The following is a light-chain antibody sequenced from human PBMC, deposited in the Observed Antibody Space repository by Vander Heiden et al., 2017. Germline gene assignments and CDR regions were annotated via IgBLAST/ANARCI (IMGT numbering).Light chain of an antibody. CDR1: TLRSVS. CDR3: NSRDSSSNLLV. Sequence: SSELTQDPAVSVALGQTVRITCQGDTLRSVSAGWYQKKPGQAPVIVLYGKNNRPSGIPDRFSGSNSGPTASLTTTGAQAEDEADDYCNSRDSSSNLLVFGTWTKLTVL. J-gene: IGLJ1*01. V-gene: IGLV3-19*01. CDR2: GKN.